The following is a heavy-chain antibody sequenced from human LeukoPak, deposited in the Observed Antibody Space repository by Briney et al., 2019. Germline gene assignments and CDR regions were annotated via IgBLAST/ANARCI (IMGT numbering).Heavy chain of an antibody. CDR2: IYTSGST. J-gene: IGHJ5*02. Sequence: SETLSLTCTVSGGSISSYYWSWIRQPAGKGLEWIGRIYTSGSTNYNPSLKSRVTMSVDTSKNQFSLKLSSVTAADTAVYYCARDGVITFGGVIVMDWFDPWGQGTLVTVSS. CDR3: ARDGVITFGGVIVMDWFDP. V-gene: IGHV4-4*07. D-gene: IGHD3-16*02. CDR1: GGSISSYY.